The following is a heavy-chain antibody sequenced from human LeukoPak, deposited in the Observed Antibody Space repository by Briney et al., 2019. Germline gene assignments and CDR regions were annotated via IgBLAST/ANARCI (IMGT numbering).Heavy chain of an antibody. D-gene: IGHD3-9*01. CDR1: GGSISSGDYY. J-gene: IGHJ6*02. CDR2: IYYSGST. Sequence: SETLSLTCTVSGGSISSGDYYWSWIRQPPGKGLEWIGYIYYSGSTYYNPSLKSRVTISVDTSKNQFSLKLSSVTAADTAVYYCARAILHYYYGMDVWGQGTTVTVSS. V-gene: IGHV4-30-4*01. CDR3: ARAILHYYYGMDV.